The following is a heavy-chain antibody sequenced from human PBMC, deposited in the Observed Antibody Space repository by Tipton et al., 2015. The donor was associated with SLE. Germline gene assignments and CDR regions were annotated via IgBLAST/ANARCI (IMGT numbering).Heavy chain of an antibody. J-gene: IGHJ6*04. V-gene: IGHV1-8*01. CDR2: MNPNSGNT. Sequence: QSGAEVKKPGASVKVFCKTSKDTFVRYDMHWVRQAPGQGLEWMGWMNPNSGNTGYAQKLQGRVTMTRNTSMSTASMELSSLRSEDTAVYYCARVPVRTIGGFGRFRMDVWGKGTTVTVSS. CDR1: KDTFVRYD. CDR3: ARVPVRTIGGFGRFRMDV. D-gene: IGHD2-15*01.